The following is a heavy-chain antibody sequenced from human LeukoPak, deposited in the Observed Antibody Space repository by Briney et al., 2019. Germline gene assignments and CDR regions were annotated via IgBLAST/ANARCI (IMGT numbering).Heavy chain of an antibody. CDR3: ARGIGMLYYDFWSGYPPIFDY. Sequence: PSETLSLTCAVYGGSFSGYYWSWIRQPPGKGLEWIGEINHSGSTNYNPSHKSRVTISVDTSKNQFSLKLSSVTAADTAVYYCARGIGMLYYDFWSGYPPIFDYWGQGTLVTVSS. CDR1: GGSFSGYY. D-gene: IGHD3-3*01. V-gene: IGHV4-34*01. CDR2: INHSGST. J-gene: IGHJ4*02.